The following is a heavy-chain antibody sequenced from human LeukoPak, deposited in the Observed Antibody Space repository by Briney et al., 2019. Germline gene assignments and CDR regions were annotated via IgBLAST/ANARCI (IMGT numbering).Heavy chain of an antibody. CDR2: ISYDGSNK. CDR1: GFTFSSYG. J-gene: IGHJ4*02. CDR3: AKARGLAVAGFLWD. V-gene: IGHV3-30*18. D-gene: IGHD6-19*01. Sequence: GGSLRLSCAASGFTFSSYGMHWVRQAPGKGLEWVAVISYDGSNKYYADSVKGRFTISRDNSKNTLYLQMNSLRAEDTAVYYCAKARGLAVAGFLWDWGQGTLVTVSS.